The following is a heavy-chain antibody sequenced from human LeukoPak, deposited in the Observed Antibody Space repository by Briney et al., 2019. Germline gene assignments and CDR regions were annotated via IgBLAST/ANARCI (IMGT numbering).Heavy chain of an antibody. Sequence: KPSETLSLTCNVSGYSISSGFYWGWIRQPPGKGLEWIASIYYSGSTYYNPSLKSRVTISVDTSKNQFSLKLSSVTAADTAVYYCARNHPSGYAMYWGQGTLVTVSS. CDR3: ARNHPSGYAMY. CDR1: GYSISSGFY. J-gene: IGHJ4*02. V-gene: IGHV4-38-2*02. D-gene: IGHD5-12*01. CDR2: IYYSGST.